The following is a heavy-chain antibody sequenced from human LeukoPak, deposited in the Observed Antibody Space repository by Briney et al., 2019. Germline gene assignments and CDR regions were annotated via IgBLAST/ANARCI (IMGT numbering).Heavy chain of an antibody. Sequence: SETLSLTCTVSGGSVSSSSDSWGWIRQPPGKGLEWIGTISYSGSTYYSPSLKSRVTLLLDTSGNQFSLKLSSVTAADTAVYYCARREDSSGWYAFDIWGQGTMVTVSS. D-gene: IGHD6-19*01. J-gene: IGHJ3*02. V-gene: IGHV4-39*07. CDR1: GGSVSSSSDS. CDR2: ISYSGST. CDR3: ARREDSSGWYAFDI.